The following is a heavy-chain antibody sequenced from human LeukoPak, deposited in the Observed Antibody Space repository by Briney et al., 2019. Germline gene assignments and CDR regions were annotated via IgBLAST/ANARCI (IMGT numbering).Heavy chain of an antibody. J-gene: IGHJ5*02. CDR3: ARGRITMVRGAPLWFDP. D-gene: IGHD3-10*01. V-gene: IGHV4-34*01. CDR2: INHSGST. CDR1: GFTFSSYG. Sequence: GSLRLSCAASGFTFSSYGMTWVRQPPGKGLEWIGEINHSGSTNYNSSLKSRVTISVDTSKNQFSLKLSSVTAADTAVYYCARGRITMVRGAPLWFDPWGQGTLVTVSS.